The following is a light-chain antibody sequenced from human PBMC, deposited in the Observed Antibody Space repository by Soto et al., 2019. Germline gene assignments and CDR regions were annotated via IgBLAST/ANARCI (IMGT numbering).Light chain of an antibody. V-gene: IGLV1-40*01. CDR3: QSYDSSLSAVV. Sequence: QSVLTQLPSVSGAPGQRVTISCTGSSSNIGAGYDVHWYQQLPGTAPKLLIYGNSNRPSGVPDRFSGSKSGTSASLASTGLQAEDGADYYCQSYDSSLSAVVFGGGTKLTVL. CDR2: GNS. J-gene: IGLJ2*01. CDR1: SSNIGAGYD.